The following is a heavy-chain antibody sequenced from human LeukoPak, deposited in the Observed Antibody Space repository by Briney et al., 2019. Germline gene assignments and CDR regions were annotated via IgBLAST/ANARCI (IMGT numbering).Heavy chain of an antibody. Sequence: HPGGSLRLSCAASGFTFGSYGMSWVRQAPGKGLEWVSFITPNADRTSYADSVGGRFTISRDNPRNTLYMQMNSLRDEDTAIYYCAIMHGYYDGSGYWVQWGQGTLVTVSS. V-gene: IGHV3-23*01. CDR3: AIMHGYYDGSGYWVQ. J-gene: IGHJ1*01. D-gene: IGHD3-22*01. CDR1: GFTFGSYG. CDR2: ITPNADRT.